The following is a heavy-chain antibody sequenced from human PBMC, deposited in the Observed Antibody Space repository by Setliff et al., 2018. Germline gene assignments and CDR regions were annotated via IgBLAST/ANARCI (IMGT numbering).Heavy chain of an antibody. CDR3: AREVRGVIIRTDYFDY. D-gene: IGHD3-10*01. Sequence: PSETLSLTCTVSGGSISSGGYYWSWIRQHPGKSMEWIGYIYSSGSTYYNPSLKSRVTISVDTSKNQFSLKLSSVTAADTAVYYCAREVRGVIIRTDYFDYWGQGTLVTVS. CDR2: IYSSGST. CDR1: GGSISSGGYY. V-gene: IGHV4-31*03. J-gene: IGHJ4*02.